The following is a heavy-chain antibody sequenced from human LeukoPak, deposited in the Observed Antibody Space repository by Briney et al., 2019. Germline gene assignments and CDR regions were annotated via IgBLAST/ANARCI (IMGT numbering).Heavy chain of an antibody. CDR2: ISGSGGGT. CDR3: AKRDYDYWSGYFDQ. J-gene: IGHJ4*02. CDR1: GFTFSSYA. D-gene: IGHD3-3*01. Sequence: GGSLRLSCAASGFTFSSYAMSWVRQAPGNGLEWVSAISGSGGGTYYADSVKGRFTISRDNSKNTMYLLMNSLRAEDTAVYYCAKRDYDYWSGYFDQWGQGALVTVSS. V-gene: IGHV3-23*01.